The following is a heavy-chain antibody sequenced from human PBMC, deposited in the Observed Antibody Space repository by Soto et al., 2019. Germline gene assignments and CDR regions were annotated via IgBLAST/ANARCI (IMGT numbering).Heavy chain of an antibody. D-gene: IGHD3-22*01. CDR1: GGSISSGGYY. Sequence: PSETLSLTCTVSGGSISSGGYYWSWIRQHPGKGLEWIGYIYYSGSTYYNPSLKSRVTISVDTSKNQFSLKLSFVIAEDIAVFYCTRDPYYYDSSGYYLYWGQGTLVTVSS. CDR3: TRDPYYYDSSGYYLY. J-gene: IGHJ4*02. CDR2: IYYSGST. V-gene: IGHV4-31*03.